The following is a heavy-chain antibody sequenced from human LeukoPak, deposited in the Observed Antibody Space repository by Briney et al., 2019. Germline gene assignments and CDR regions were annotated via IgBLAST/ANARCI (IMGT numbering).Heavy chain of an antibody. D-gene: IGHD3-10*01. CDR3: ARAKPRITMVRGVILNWFDP. Sequence: ASVKVSCKASGYTFTGYYMHWVRQAPGQGLEWMGWINPNSGGTNYAQKFQGRVTMTRVTSISTAYMELSRLRSDDTAVYYCARAKPRITMVRGVILNWFDPWGQGTLVTVSS. CDR2: INPNSGGT. J-gene: IGHJ5*02. V-gene: IGHV1-2*02. CDR1: GYTFTGYY.